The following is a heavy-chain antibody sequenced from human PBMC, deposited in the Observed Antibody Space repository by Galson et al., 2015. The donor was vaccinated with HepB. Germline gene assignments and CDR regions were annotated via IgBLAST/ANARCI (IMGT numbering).Heavy chain of an antibody. CDR3: ARDLWYSSSWSPDYYGMDV. V-gene: IGHV4-4*07. CDR1: GGSISSYY. CDR2: IYTSGST. J-gene: IGHJ6*02. Sequence: SETLSLTCTVSGGSISSYYWSWIRQPAGKELEWIGRIYTSGSTNYNPSLKSRVTMSVDTSKNQFSLKLSSVTAADTAVYYCARDLWYSSSWSPDYYGMDVWGQGTTVTVSS. D-gene: IGHD6-13*01.